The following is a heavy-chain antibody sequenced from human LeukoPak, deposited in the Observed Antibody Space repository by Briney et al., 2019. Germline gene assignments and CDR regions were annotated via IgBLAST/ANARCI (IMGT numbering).Heavy chain of an antibody. CDR2: IGSDGTNR. J-gene: IGHJ6*03. CDR3: ARAPTPYFTYYMEV. D-gene: IGHD2-8*01. V-gene: IGHV3-48*04. CDR1: GFTLSGYG. Sequence: PGGSLRLSCAASGFTLSGYGTNWVRQAPGKGLEWISYIGSDGTNRYYAGSVKGRFTISRDNAKNSLYLQMNSLTAADTAVYYCARAPTPYFTYYMEVWGKGTTVTVSS.